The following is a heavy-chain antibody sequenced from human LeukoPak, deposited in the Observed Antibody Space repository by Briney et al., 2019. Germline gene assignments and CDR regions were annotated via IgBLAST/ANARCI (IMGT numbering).Heavy chain of an antibody. CDR3: ARWSGYNSDAFDI. CDR1: GFTFSTYN. V-gene: IGHV3-48*01. CDR2: ISYSSGAI. J-gene: IGHJ3*02. D-gene: IGHD5-24*01. Sequence: GGSLRLSCAASGFTFSTYNMNWVRQVPGKGLQWLSYISYSSGAIYYADSVKGRFTVSRDNAKNSLYLQMNSLRAEDTAIYYCARWSGYNSDAFDIWGQGTMVTVSS.